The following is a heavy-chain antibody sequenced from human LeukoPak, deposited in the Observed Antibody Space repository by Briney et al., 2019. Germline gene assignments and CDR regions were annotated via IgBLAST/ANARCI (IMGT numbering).Heavy chain of an antibody. Sequence: GGSLRLSCAASGFTFSSYWMSWVRQAPGKGLEWAANIKEDGAHKYYVGSVRGRFTISRDNAKNSLYLQMNSLRAEDTAIYYCAREARGTRAAFDVWGQGTMVTVFS. J-gene: IGHJ3*01. CDR3: AREARGTRAAFDV. CDR2: IKEDGAHK. D-gene: IGHD2-8*01. CDR1: GFTFSSYW. V-gene: IGHV3-7*01.